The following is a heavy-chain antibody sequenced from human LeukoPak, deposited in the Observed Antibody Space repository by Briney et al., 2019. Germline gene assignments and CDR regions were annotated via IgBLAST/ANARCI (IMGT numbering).Heavy chain of an antibody. V-gene: IGHV3-23*01. CDR2: ISGSGGST. CDR3: ARGTGGYYYYMDV. Sequence: PGGSLRLSCAASGFTFSSYGMSWVRQAPGKGLEWVSAISGSGGSTYYADSVKGRFTISRDNSKNTLYLQMNSLRTEDTALYYCARGTGGYYYYMDVWGKGTTVTVSS. CDR1: GFTFSSYG. D-gene: IGHD1-1*01. J-gene: IGHJ6*03.